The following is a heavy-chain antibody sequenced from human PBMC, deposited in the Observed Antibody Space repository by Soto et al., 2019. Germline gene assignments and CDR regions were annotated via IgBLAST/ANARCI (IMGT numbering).Heavy chain of an antibody. V-gene: IGHV3-33*01. CDR2: VWYDGSNK. CDR3: ARAGDTRLGIRELGAYDI. Sequence: GGSLRLSCRASGFIFSNYGMHWVRQAAGKGLEWVAVVWYDGSNKYYADAVKGRFTISRDNSKSTLYLQMSSLRAEDTALYYCARAGDTRLGIRELGAYDIWGQGTRVT. J-gene: IGHJ3*02. CDR1: GFIFSNYG. D-gene: IGHD2-21*01.